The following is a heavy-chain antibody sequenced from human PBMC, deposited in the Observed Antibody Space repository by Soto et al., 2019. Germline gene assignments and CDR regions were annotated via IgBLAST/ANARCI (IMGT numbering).Heavy chain of an antibody. D-gene: IGHD5-18*01. CDR3: ARDQGYSYAAGGGDYFDY. Sequence: GGSLRLSCAASGFTFSSYGMHWVRQAPGKGLEWVAVIWYDGSNKYYADSVKGRFTISRDNSKNTLYLQMNSLRAEDTAVYYCARDQGYSYAAGGGDYFDYWGQGTLVTVSS. CDR2: IWYDGSNK. CDR1: GFTFSSYG. J-gene: IGHJ4*02. V-gene: IGHV3-33*01.